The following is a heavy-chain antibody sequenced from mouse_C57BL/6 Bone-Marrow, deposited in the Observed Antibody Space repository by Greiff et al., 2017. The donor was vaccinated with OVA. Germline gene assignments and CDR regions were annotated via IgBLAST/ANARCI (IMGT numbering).Heavy chain of an antibody. D-gene: IGHD3-2*02. J-gene: IGHJ4*01. CDR3: AREETAQATGAMDY. V-gene: IGHV1-50*01. Sequence: QLQQSGAELVKPGASVKLSCKASGYTFTSYWMQWVKQRPGQGLEWIGEIDPSDSYTNYNQKFKGKATLTVDTSSSTAYMQLSSLTSEDSAVYYCAREETAQATGAMDYWGQGTSVTVSS. CDR2: IDPSDSYT. CDR1: GYTFTSYW.